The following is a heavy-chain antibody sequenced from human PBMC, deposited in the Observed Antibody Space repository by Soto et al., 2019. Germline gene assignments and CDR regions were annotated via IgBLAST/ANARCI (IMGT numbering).Heavy chain of an antibody. CDR3: XXXXHSASGYYYMDV. CDR1: GFTLSTYD. CDR2: LSYAGDT. J-gene: IGHJ6*03. V-gene: IGHV3-13*01. D-gene: IGHD3-10*01. Sequence: EVQLVESGGGLVQPGGSLRLSCAASGFTLSTYDMHWVRQATGKGLEWVAGLSYAGDTYYPGSVKGRFTVSRESAKNSLXXXXXXXXXXXXXXXXXXXXXHSASGYYYMDVWGKGTTVTVSS.